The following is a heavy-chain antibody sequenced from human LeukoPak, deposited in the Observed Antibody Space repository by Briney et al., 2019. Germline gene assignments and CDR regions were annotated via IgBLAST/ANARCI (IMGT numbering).Heavy chain of an antibody. CDR2: IYYSGST. J-gene: IGHJ4*02. D-gene: IGHD3-22*01. V-gene: IGHV4-31*03. Sequence: SETLSLTCTVSGGSISSGGYYWSWIRQHPGKGLEWIGYIYYSGSTYYNPSLKSRVTISVDTSKNQFSLKLSSVTAADTAVHYCARGYYDSPNDFDYWGQGTLVTVSS. CDR1: GGSISSGGYY. CDR3: ARGYYDSPNDFDY.